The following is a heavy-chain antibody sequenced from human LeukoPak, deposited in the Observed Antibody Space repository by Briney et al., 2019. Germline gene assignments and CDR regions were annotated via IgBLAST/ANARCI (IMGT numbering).Heavy chain of an antibody. CDR1: GFSFSDYS. CDR3: ARAGPPAFDP. Sequence: GGSLRLSCAASGFSFSDYSMTWIRQAPGKGLEWVSYISYSGSTTSYADSVKGRFTISRDNAKNSLYLQMNSLRAEDTAVYYCARAGPPAFDPWGQGTLVTVSS. CDR2: ISYSGSTT. J-gene: IGHJ5*02. V-gene: IGHV3-11*04.